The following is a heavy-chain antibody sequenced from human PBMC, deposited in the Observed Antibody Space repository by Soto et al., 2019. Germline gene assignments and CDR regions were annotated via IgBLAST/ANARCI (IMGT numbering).Heavy chain of an antibody. CDR3: AKDLTRQLAYWLAP. Sequence: ASVKVSCKASGFSFTGYYIHWLLQAPGQGLEWMGWINAHSGGTEYAQKFQGRVTLTRDTSIATAYLTLTSLTSDDTALYYCAKDLTRQLAYWLAPWGQGTQVTVSS. J-gene: IGHJ5*02. CDR2: INAHSGGT. D-gene: IGHD6-6*01. CDR1: GFSFTGYY. V-gene: IGHV1-2*02.